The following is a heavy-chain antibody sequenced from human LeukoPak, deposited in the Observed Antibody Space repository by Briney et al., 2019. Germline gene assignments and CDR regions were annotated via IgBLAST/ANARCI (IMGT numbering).Heavy chain of an antibody. J-gene: IGHJ3*02. CDR1: GVSISSSDYY. D-gene: IGHD3-22*01. CDR2: IYHSGST. V-gene: IGHV4-39*07. Sequence: SETLSLTCTVSGVSISSSDYYWGWIRQPPGKGLEWIGSIYHSGSTYYYPSLESRVTISVDTSKNQFSLKLSSVTAADTAVYYCACLTTADAFDIWGQGTMVTVSS. CDR3: ACLTTADAFDI.